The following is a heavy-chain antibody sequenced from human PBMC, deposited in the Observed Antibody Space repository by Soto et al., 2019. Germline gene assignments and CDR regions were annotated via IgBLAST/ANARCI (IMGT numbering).Heavy chain of an antibody. V-gene: IGHV3-53*01. CDR3: VQTTGWPGFDF. CDR1: GFAVSSKC. Sequence: EVPLVESGGGLIQPGGSLRLSCAASGFAVSSKCMTWVRQAPGKGLEWVSVIYGGGTTYYADSVQGRFTISRDTSKNTLYLQMNSLRAEDTAVYYCVQTTGWPGFDFWGQGTLVTVSS. CDR2: IYGGGTT. D-gene: IGHD6-19*01. J-gene: IGHJ4*02.